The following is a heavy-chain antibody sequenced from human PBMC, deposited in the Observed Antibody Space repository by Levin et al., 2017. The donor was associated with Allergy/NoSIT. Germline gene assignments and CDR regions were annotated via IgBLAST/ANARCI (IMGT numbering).Heavy chain of an antibody. CDR3: ARVPLYASSSYYYFYYMDV. CDR1: GFMFSRHW. CDR2: IKEDGSET. D-gene: IGHD6-6*01. J-gene: IGHJ6*03. V-gene: IGHV3-7*03. Sequence: GGSLRLSCAASGFMFSRHWMTWVRQAPGKGLEWVANIKEDGSETHYVESVKGRFTISRDGAKSSMFLQMDSLRAEDSAVYFCARVPLYASSSYYYFYYMDVWGRGTAVTVSS.